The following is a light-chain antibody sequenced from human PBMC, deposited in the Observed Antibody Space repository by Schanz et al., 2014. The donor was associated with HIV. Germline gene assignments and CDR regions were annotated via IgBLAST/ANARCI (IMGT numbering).Light chain of an antibody. CDR1: SSDVGGYNF. J-gene: IGLJ2*01. CDR3: SSHAGRNSFVV. V-gene: IGLV2-14*01. CDR2: DVN. Sequence: QSALTQPASVSGSPGQSITISCTGTSSDVGGYNFVSWYQQNPGKAPKLIIYDVNNRPSGVSNRFSGSKSGNTASLTISGLQAEDEADYYCSSHAGRNSFVVFGGGTKVTVL.